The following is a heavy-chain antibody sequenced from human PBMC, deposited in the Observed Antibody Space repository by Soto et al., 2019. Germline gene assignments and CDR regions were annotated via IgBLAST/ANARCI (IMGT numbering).Heavy chain of an antibody. V-gene: IGHV3-7*05. CDR2: IKQDGSEK. D-gene: IGHD6-6*01. Sequence: EVQLVESGGGLVQPGGSLRLSCAASGFTFSSYWMSWVRQAPGKGLEWVANIKQDGSEKYYVDSVKGRFTISRDNAKNSLYLQMNSLRAEDTAVYYCARDPKYSSSSRFDYWGQGTLVTVSS. CDR3: ARDPKYSSSSRFDY. CDR1: GFTFSSYW. J-gene: IGHJ4*02.